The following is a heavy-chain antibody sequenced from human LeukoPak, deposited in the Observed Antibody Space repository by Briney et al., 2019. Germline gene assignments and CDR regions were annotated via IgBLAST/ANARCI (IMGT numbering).Heavy chain of an antibody. J-gene: IGHJ3*02. V-gene: IGHV3-23*01. CDR1: GFTFSSYA. CDR3: ARDLLGGYSYGYDAFDI. CDR2: ISGSGGST. Sequence: PGGSLRLSCAASGFTFSSYAMSWVRQAPGKGLEWVSAISGSGGSTYYADSVKGRFTISRDNSKNTLYLQMNSLRAEDTAVYYCARDLLGGYSYGYDAFDIWGQGTMVTVSS. D-gene: IGHD5-18*01.